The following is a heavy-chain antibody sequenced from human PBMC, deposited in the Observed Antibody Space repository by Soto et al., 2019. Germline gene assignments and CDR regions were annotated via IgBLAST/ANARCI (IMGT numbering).Heavy chain of an antibody. CDR2: ISGSGGST. D-gene: IGHD3-10*01. J-gene: IGHJ4*02. CDR3: AKDHVLLWFGQLPGYIDY. Sequence: GGSLRLSCAASGFTFSSYAMSWVRQAPGKGLEWVSAISGSGGSTYYADSVKGRFTISRDNSKNTLYLQMNSLRAEDTAVYYCAKDHVLLWFGQLPGYIDYWGPGTLVNVSS. CDR1: GFTFSSYA. V-gene: IGHV3-23*01.